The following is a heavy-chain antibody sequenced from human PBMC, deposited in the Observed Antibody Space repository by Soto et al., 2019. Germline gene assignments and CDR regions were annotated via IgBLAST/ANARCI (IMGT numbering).Heavy chain of an antibody. CDR3: VRDPQRNDY. CDR1: GYDFSSYG. V-gene: IGHV1-18*04. J-gene: IGHJ4*02. Sequence: QVQLVQSGAEVKKPGASVKVSCKASGYDFSSYGISWVRQAPGQGLEWLGWISASNGNRDYAQQFQGRVTMTSDTSRTTAYMELRSLRSDDTAVYYCVRDPQRNDYWGQGNLVNVSS. CDR2: ISASNGNR. D-gene: IGHD2-2*01.